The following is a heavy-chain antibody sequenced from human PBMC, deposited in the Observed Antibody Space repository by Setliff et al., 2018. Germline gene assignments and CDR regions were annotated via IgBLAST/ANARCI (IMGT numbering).Heavy chain of an antibody. V-gene: IGHV1-69*05. CDR2: TIPIFGTT. D-gene: IGHD3-22*01. CDR1: GGTFSSYG. Sequence: SVKVSRKASGGTFSSYGISWVRQAPGQGLERMGGTIPIFGTTDYAQKFRGRVTIITDESTSTAFMQLSSLRSEDTAVYYCVREGVDSRSSTDYRYYMDVWGKGTTVTVSS. J-gene: IGHJ6*03. CDR3: VREGVDSRSSTDYRYYMDV.